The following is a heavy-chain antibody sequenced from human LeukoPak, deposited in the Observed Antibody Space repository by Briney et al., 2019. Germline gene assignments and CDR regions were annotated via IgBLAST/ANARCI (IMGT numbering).Heavy chain of an antibody. CDR2: IYHSGST. D-gene: IGHD6-6*01. J-gene: IGHJ3*02. Sequence: SETLSLTCAVSGGSISSSNWWSWVRQPPGKGLEWIGEIYHSGSTNYNPSLKSRVTISVDTSKNQFSLKLNSVTAADTAVYYCARDGAARPPAPDAFDIWGQGTMVTVSS. V-gene: IGHV4-4*02. CDR1: GGSISSSNW. CDR3: ARDGAARPPAPDAFDI.